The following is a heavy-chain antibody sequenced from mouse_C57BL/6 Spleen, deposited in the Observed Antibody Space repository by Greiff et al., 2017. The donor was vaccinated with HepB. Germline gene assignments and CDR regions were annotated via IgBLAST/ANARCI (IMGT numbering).Heavy chain of an antibody. J-gene: IGHJ4*01. CDR3: ARSDGYYGLYAMDY. V-gene: IGHV1-59*01. CDR2: IDPSDSYT. CDR1: GYTFTSYW. D-gene: IGHD2-3*01. Sequence: QVQLQQPGAELVRPGTSVKLSCKASGYTFTSYWMHWVKQRPGQGLEWIGVIDPSDSYTNYNQKFKGKATLTVDTSSSTAYMQLSSLTSEDSAVYYCARSDGYYGLYAMDYWGQGTSVTVSS.